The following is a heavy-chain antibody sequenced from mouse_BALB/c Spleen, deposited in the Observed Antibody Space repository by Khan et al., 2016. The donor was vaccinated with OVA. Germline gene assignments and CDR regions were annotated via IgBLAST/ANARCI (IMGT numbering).Heavy chain of an antibody. CDR3: ARSGYDDFAY. CDR2: IYPGDGDT. V-gene: IGHV1-80*01. D-gene: IGHD2-14*01. J-gene: IGHJ3*01. CDR1: GYAFSNYW. Sequence: QVQLQQSGAELVRPGSSVKISCKASGYAFSNYWMNWVKQRPGQGLEWIGQIYPGDGDTSFNGKFRGKATLTADKSSSTAYMQLSSLTSEDSAAYVCARSGYDDFAYWGQGTLVTVSA.